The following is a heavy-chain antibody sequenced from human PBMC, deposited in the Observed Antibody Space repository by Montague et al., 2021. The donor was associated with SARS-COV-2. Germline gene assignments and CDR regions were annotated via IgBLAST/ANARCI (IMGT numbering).Heavy chain of an antibody. CDR1: GFSISSGYY. D-gene: IGHD2-2*01. J-gene: IGHJ4*02. Sequence: SETLSLTCSVSGFSISSGYYWGWLRQPPGKGLEWIGSIYHSGSTYYNPSLKRRATILVDTSKNQFSLKLTSVTAADTAVYYCARSQDCSTTSCHFDYWGQGTLVTVSS. CDR2: IYHSGST. CDR3: ARSQDCSTTSCHFDY. V-gene: IGHV4-38-2*01.